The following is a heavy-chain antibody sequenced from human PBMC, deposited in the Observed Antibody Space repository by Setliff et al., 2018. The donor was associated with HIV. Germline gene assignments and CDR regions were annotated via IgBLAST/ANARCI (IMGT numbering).Heavy chain of an antibody. CDR2: INHSGST. CDR1: GVSFSGYY. CDR3: ARDRYTWNYGKNYMDV. V-gene: IGHV4-34*01. J-gene: IGHJ6*03. Sequence: SETLSLTCAVYGVSFSGYYWSWIRQPPGKGLEWIGEINHSGSTNYNPSLKSRVAISVDTSKNQFSLKLSSVTAADTAVYYCARDRYTWNYGKNYMDVWGKGTTVTVSS. D-gene: IGHD1-7*01.